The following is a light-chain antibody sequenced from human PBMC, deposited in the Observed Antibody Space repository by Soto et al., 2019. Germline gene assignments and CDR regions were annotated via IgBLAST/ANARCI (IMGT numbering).Light chain of an antibody. Sequence: DIQMTQSPPSLSASVGDRVTITCRASQDGSNDLGWFQQKPGKAPKRLIFGASNLESGVPSRFSGTGSGTEFILTVPILQPENFATYFCLQHTYIWSFGQGNKVDIK. CDR1: QDGSND. CDR2: GAS. J-gene: IGKJ1*01. CDR3: LQHTYIWS. V-gene: IGKV1-17*01.